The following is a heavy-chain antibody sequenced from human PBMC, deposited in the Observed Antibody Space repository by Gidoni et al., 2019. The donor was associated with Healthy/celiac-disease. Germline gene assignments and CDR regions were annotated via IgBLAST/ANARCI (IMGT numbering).Heavy chain of an antibody. D-gene: IGHD2-2*01. CDR1: RFTLSSYA. CDR3: ARDRGDIVVVPAAMSFDY. CDR2: ISCDGSNK. Sequence: QVQPVESGGGVVQPGRSLRLSCAASRFTLSSYAMHWDRQAPGKGLEWVAVISCDGSNKYYADSVKGRFTSSRDNSKNTLYLQMNSLRAEDTAVYYCARDRGDIVVVPAAMSFDYWGQGTLVTVSS. J-gene: IGHJ4*02. V-gene: IGHV3-30-3*01.